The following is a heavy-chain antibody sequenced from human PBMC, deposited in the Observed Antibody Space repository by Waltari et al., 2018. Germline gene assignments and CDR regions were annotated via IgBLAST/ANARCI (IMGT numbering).Heavy chain of an antibody. J-gene: IGHJ4*02. CDR2: ISGSGDST. CDR1: GFTFRSYV. CDR3: AKDLSGSYYGDYFDS. D-gene: IGHD1-26*01. V-gene: IGHV3-23*01. Sequence: EVQLLESGGGLVQPGGSLRLSCAASGFTFRSYVMSWVRQAPRKGLEWVSGISGSGDSTYYADSVKGRYTISRDNSKNTLYLQMSSLRAEDTALYYCAKDLSGSYYGDYFDSWGQGTLVTVSS.